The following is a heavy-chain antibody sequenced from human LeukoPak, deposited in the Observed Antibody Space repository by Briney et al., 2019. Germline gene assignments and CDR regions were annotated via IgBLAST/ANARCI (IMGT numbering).Heavy chain of an antibody. J-gene: IGHJ5*02. D-gene: IGHD1-1*01. V-gene: IGHV3-74*01. CDR3: ARDSPRTGP. CDR2: IDGDGRIT. CDR1: GFTFSSYW. Sequence: GGSLRLSCAASGFTFSSYWMHWFRQVPGQGLVWVSHIDGDGRITNYGDSVKGRFTISRDNAKNILYLQMNSLRAEDTAVYYCARDSPRTGPWGQGILVTVSS.